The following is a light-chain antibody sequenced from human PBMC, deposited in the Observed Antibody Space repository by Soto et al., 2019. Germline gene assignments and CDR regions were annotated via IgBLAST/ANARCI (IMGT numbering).Light chain of an antibody. CDR3: QQYSDWPRT. CDR2: GAS. CDR1: QSVSSN. J-gene: IGKJ4*02. V-gene: IGKV3-15*01. Sequence: ELVLTQYPDTLYVSLGQMTTPSCRASQSVSSNLAWYQQKPGQAPRLLIYGASTRATGIPARFSGSGSGTEFTLTISSLQSEDFAVYYCQQYSDWPRTFGRGTKVDI.